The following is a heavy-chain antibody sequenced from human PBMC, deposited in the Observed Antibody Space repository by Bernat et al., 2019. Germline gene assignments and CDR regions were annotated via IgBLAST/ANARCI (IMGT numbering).Heavy chain of an antibody. D-gene: IGHD3-10*01. CDR3: ARDRGGNYCGSGSRTQYNWFDP. Sequence: QVQLQESGPGLVKPSETLSLTCTVSGGSISSYYWSWIRQPPGKGLEWIGYIYYSGSTNYNTSLKSRVTISVDTSKNQFSLKLSSMTAADTAVYYCARDRGGNYCGSGSRTQYNWFDPWGQGTLVTVSS. CDR1: GGSISSYY. V-gene: IGHV4-59*01. J-gene: IGHJ5*02. CDR2: IYYSGST.